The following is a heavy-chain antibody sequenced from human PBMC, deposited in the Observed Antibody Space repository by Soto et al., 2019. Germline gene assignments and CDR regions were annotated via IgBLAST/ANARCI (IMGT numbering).Heavy chain of an antibody. V-gene: IGHV3-30*18. Sequence: QVQLVESGGGVVQPGRSLRLSCAASGFTFSSYGMHWVRQAPGKGLEWVAVISYDGSNKYYADSVKGRFTISRDNSKNTLYLQMNSLRAEDTAVYYCAKDSGSYGYYYYGMDVWGQGNTVTVSS. D-gene: IGHD5-18*01. J-gene: IGHJ6*02. CDR2: ISYDGSNK. CDR3: AKDSGSYGYYYYGMDV. CDR1: GFTFSSYG.